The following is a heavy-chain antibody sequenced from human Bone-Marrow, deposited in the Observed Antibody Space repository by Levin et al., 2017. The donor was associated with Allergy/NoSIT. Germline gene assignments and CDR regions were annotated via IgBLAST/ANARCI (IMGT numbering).Heavy chain of an antibody. CDR2: IYHSGST. CDR1: GGSISSGGYS. Sequence: SETLSLTCAVSGGSISSGGYSWSWIRQPPGKGLEWIGYIYHSGSTYYNPSLKSRVTISVDRSKNQFSLKLSSVTAADTAVYYCARGRRLLMAENWFDPWGQGTLVTVSS. CDR3: ARGRRLLMAENWFDP. J-gene: IGHJ5*02. D-gene: IGHD3-22*01. V-gene: IGHV4-30-2*01.